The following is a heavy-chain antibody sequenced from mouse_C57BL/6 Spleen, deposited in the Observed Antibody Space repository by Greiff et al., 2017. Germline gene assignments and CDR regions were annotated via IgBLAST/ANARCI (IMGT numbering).Heavy chain of an antibody. J-gene: IGHJ3*01. CDR3: ARLGSELETY. D-gene: IGHD4-1*01. CDR1: GYTFTSYW. V-gene: IGHV1-52*01. CDR2: IDPSDSET. Sequence: QVQLQQPGAELVRPGSSVKLSCKASGYTFTSYWMHWVKQRPIQGLEWIGNIDPSDSETHYNQKFKDKATLTVDKSSSTAYMQLSSLTSEDSAVYYCARLGSELETYWGQGTLVTVSA.